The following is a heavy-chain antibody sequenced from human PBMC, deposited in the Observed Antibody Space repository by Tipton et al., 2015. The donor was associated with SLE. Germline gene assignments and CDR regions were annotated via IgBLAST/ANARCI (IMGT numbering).Heavy chain of an antibody. V-gene: IGHV4-59*11. J-gene: IGHJ4*02. CDR3: ASRTSLGTIFEDY. Sequence: TLSLTCTVSGGSISSHYWSWIRQPPGKGLEWIGYIYYSGSTNYNPSLKSRVTISVDTSKNQFSLKLSSVTAADTAVYYCASRTSLGTIFEDYWGQGTLVTVSS. D-gene: IGHD3-3*01. CDR2: IYYSGST. CDR1: GGSISSHY.